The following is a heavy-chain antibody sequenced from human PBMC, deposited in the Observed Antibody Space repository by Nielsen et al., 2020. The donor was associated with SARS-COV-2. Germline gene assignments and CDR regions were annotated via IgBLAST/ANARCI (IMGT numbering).Heavy chain of an antibody. V-gene: IGHV3-48*04. Sequence: GESLKISCAASGFTFSIYSMNWVRQAPGKGLEWVSYISGSGGIIYYTDSVKGRFAISRDNAKNSLYLQMNSLRADDTAVYYCARTDPGVPTWGQGTLVSVSS. J-gene: IGHJ4*02. CDR2: ISGSGGII. CDR3: ARTDPGVPT. CDR1: GFTFSIYS. D-gene: IGHD7-27*01.